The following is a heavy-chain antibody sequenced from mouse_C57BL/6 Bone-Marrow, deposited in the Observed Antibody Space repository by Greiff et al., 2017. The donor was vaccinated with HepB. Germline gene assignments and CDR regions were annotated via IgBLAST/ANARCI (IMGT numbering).Heavy chain of an antibody. D-gene: IGHD3-2*02. CDR2: IDPSDSYT. CDR1: GYTFTSYW. CDR3: ARPRQLRLLYFDY. J-gene: IGHJ2*01. Sequence: QVQLQQPGAELVKPGASVKLSCKASGYTFTSYWMQWVKQRPGQGLEWIGEIDPSDSYTNYNQKFKGKATLTVDTSSSTAYMQLSSLTSEDSAVYYCARPRQLRLLYFDYWGQGTTLTVSS. V-gene: IGHV1-50*01.